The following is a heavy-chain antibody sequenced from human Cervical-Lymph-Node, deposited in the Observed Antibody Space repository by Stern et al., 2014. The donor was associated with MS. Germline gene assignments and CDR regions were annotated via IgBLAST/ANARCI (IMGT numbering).Heavy chain of an antibody. D-gene: IGHD1-26*01. CDR3: VREPPGASYGMDV. CDR1: GFTCSTYA. CDR2: IWYDGNDK. J-gene: IGHJ6*02. Sequence: MQLVESGGGVVQPGRSLRLSCAASGFTCSTYAMHWVRQAPGKGPEWVAVIWYDGNDKYYADSVTGRFTISRDNSQNTLYLQMSSLRVEDTAVYYCVREPPGASYGMDVWGRGTTVTVSS. V-gene: IGHV3-33*01.